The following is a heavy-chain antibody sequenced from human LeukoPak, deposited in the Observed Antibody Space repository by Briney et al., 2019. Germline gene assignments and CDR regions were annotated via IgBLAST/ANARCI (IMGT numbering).Heavy chain of an antibody. D-gene: IGHD2-15*01. CDR2: IYPGDSDT. CDR3: ARRQSYCSGGSCSPFDY. Sequence: GESLKISCEGSGYSFTSYWNAWVRQMPGKGLECMGIIYPGDSDTTYSPSFQGQVTISADKSISTAYLQWSSLKASDTAMYYCARRQSYCSGGSCSPFDYWGQGTLVTVSS. V-gene: IGHV5-51*01. CDR1: GYSFTSYW. J-gene: IGHJ4*02.